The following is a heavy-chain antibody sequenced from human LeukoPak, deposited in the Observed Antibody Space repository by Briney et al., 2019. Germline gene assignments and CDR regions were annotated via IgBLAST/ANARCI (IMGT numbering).Heavy chain of an antibody. J-gene: IGHJ4*02. CDR1: GFTSSSFS. Sequence: GGSLRLSCAASGFTSSSFSLTWVRRAPGKGLEWLSYISFNSETTSYADSVKGRFTSSRDYAKNSLYLQMNSLRAEDTAVYYCGRVARGNYYHFDSWGQGTLVTVSS. V-gene: IGHV3-48*04. CDR2: ISFNSETT. CDR3: GRVARGNYYHFDS. D-gene: IGHD1-26*01.